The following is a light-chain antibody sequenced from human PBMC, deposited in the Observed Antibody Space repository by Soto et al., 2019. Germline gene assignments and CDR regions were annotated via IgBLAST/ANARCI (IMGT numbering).Light chain of an antibody. CDR2: DVS. Sequence: QSALTQPASVSGSPGQSITISCTGTSNDVGGYNYVSWYQQHPGKAPKLIIYDVSNRPSGVSNRFSGSKSGNTASLTISGRQAEDEADYYCSSYTGSSTYVVFGGGTKVTVL. J-gene: IGLJ2*01. CDR3: SSYTGSSTYVV. CDR1: SNDVGGYNY. V-gene: IGLV2-14*01.